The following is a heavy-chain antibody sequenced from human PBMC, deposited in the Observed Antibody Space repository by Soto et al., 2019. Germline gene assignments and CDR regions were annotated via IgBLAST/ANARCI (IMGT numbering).Heavy chain of an antibody. D-gene: IGHD3-22*01. Sequence: GGSLRLSCEASGFVFSRFGMHWVRQAPGKGLEWVAVIWYDGNNKYYGDSVKGRFTISRDNSKNMVYLQMSRLGVDDTAVYYCVRGHYCDTTGYF. CDR1: GFVFSRFG. V-gene: IGHV3-33*08. J-gene: IGHJ4*01. CDR3: VRGHYCDTTGYF. CDR2: IWYDGNNK.